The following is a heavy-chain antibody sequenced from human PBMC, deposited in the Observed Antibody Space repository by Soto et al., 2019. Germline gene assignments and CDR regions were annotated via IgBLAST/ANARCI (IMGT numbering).Heavy chain of an antibody. Sequence: SETLSLTCTVSDGSISSNIHYWGWIRQPPGKGLEWIGSMFHSGSTHYNPSLKSRVTISVDTSKTQSSLRLSSVTAADTAVYYCSRIAVSGPITGFDYWGQGALVTVSS. D-gene: IGHD6-19*01. V-gene: IGHV4-39*01. J-gene: IGHJ4*02. CDR3: SRIAVSGPITGFDY. CDR2: MFHSGST. CDR1: DGSISSNIHY.